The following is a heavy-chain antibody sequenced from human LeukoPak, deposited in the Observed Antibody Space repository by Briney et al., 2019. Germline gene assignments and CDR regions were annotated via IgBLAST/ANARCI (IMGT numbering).Heavy chain of an antibody. Sequence: GGSLRLSCAASGFTFSSYAMSWVRHAPGKGLEWVSAISGSGGSTYYADSVKGRFTISRDNSKNTLYLQMNSLRAEDTAVCYCAKDKWKFDDFWSGYYTGWNDYWGQGTPVTVSS. J-gene: IGHJ4*02. CDR2: ISGSGGST. CDR1: GFTFSSYA. D-gene: IGHD3-3*01. CDR3: AKDKWKFDDFWSGYYTGWNDY. V-gene: IGHV3-23*01.